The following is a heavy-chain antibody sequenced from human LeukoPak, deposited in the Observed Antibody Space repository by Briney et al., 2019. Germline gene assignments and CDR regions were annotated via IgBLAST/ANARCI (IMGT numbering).Heavy chain of an antibody. V-gene: IGHV4-39*02. J-gene: IGHJ4*02. Sequence: SSGTLSLTCTVSGGSISGSSYYWGWIRQPPGKGLEWIGSIYYSGSTYYKPSLKSRVTMSVDTSKNQFSLKLSSVTAADTAVYYCARDTIGYSSSSFDYWGQGTLVTVSS. D-gene: IGHD6-6*01. CDR2: IYYSGST. CDR1: GGSISGSSYY. CDR3: ARDTIGYSSSSFDY.